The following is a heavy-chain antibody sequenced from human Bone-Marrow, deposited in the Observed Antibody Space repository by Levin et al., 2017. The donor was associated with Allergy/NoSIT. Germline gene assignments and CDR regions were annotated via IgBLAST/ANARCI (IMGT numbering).Heavy chain of an antibody. J-gene: IGHJ4*02. CDR2: INVNSGHT. CDR1: GYTFTDYG. CDR3: ARGFDR. Sequence: GGSRRLSCQASGYTFTDYGISWVRQAPGQGLEWMGWINVNSGHTNYVQKFQGRVTMTTDTSTKTAYMELRSLRSDDTAIYYCARGFDRWGQGTLVTVSS. V-gene: IGHV1-18*01.